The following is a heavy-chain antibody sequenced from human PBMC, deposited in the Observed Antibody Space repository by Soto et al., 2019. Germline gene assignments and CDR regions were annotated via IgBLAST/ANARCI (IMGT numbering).Heavy chain of an antibody. CDR3: ARGRDHAFDI. V-gene: IGHV3-48*02. J-gene: IGHJ3*02. CDR2: ITSTSSTI. CDR1: GFTFSDSA. Sequence: EVQLVESGGRLVQPGGSLRFSCEASGFTFSDSAMNWVRQAPGKGLDWLAFITSTSSTILYADSVKGRFTISRDNAKNSLYLQMSSLRDEDTAVYYCARGRDHAFDIWGQGTMVTVSS.